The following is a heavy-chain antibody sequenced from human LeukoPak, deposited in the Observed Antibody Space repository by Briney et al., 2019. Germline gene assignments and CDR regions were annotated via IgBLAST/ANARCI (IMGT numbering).Heavy chain of an antibody. CDR2: MYYSGNS. CDR1: GASIRSHY. V-gene: IGHV4-59*11. J-gene: IGHJ5*02. Sequence: SETLSLTCTVSGASIRSHYWSWIRQPPGKGLEWIGYMYYSGNSNYNPALKSRVTISVDTSKNQFSLKMISVTPADTAVFYCARRKRGGWFDAWGQGTLVTVSS. D-gene: IGHD3-10*01. CDR3: ARRKRGGWFDA.